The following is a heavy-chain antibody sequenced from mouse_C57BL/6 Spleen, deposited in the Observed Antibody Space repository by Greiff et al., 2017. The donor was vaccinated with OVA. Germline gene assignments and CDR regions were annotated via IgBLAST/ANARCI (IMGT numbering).Heavy chain of an antibody. CDR1: GFTFSDYG. CDR3: ARTPIYYGYDRSFDD. V-gene: IGHV5-17*01. CDR2: ISSGRSTI. J-gene: IGHJ2*01. D-gene: IGHD2-2*01. Sequence: EVKLMESGGGLVKPGGSLTLSCAASGFTFSDYGMHWVRQAPEKGLEWVAYISSGRSTIYYADTVKGRFTISRDNAKNTLFLQMTSLRSEDTAMYYCARTPIYYGYDRSFDDWGQGTTLTVSS.